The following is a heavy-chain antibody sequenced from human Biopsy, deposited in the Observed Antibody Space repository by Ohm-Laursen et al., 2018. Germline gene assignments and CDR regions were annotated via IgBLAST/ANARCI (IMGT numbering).Heavy chain of an antibody. V-gene: IGHV4-59*08. J-gene: IGHJ5*02. CDR3: ARHQVSDMVGRTENWFDP. D-gene: IGHD2-15*01. Sequence: GTLSLTCAVFGKTFSDYQWSWLRQPPGKGLEWIGYISYSGSTNYKASLKSRVTISADTSKNQISVRLNSVTAADTAVYYCARHQVSDMVGRTENWFDPWGQGTLVTVSS. CDR2: ISYSGST. CDR1: GKTFSDYQ.